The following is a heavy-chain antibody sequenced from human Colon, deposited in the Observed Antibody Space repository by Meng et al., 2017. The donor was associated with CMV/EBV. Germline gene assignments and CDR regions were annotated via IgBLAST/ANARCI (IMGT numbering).Heavy chain of an antibody. J-gene: IGHJ4*02. CDR3: AREGGAKRFDS. V-gene: IGHV3-11*06. Sequence: VQVVGFGGGLGKPGGSLGLSCSAFGFTFSDYYIHWIRQAPGKGLEWISYISYNSGISTQYIDSVKGRFTISRDDAKNSVYLQMNSLRVEDTAVYYCAREGGAKRFDSWGQGTLVTVSS. CDR2: ISYNSGIST. CDR1: GFTFSDYY. D-gene: IGHD1-26*01.